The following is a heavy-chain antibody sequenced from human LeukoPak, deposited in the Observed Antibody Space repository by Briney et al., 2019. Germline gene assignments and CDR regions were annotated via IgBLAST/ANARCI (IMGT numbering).Heavy chain of an antibody. J-gene: IGHJ4*02. Sequence: PSETLSLTCTVSGGSITSYYWTWIRQPPGKGLEWIGYVYYTGNTNYNPSLTSRVTISLDTSRSRFSLQLSSVTAADTAIYYCARRARATGGGDYFDYWGQGTPVTVSS. CDR2: VYYTGNT. V-gene: IGHV4-59*08. D-gene: IGHD2-15*01. CDR3: ARRARATGGGDYFDY. CDR1: GGSITSYY.